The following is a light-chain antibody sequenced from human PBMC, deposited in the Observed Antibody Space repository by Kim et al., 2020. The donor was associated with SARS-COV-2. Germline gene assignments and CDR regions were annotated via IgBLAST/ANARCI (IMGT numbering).Light chain of an antibody. Sequence: SLSPGEGATLSCRASQSLGNILAWYQQRPGQGPRLLVYDASKRATGVPARFSGSGSGTAFTLTIPTLESDDFAIYYFQRSSWPITFGQGTRLEIK. CDR2: DAS. CDR1: QSLGNI. CDR3: QRSSWPIT. J-gene: IGKJ5*01. V-gene: IGKV3-11*01.